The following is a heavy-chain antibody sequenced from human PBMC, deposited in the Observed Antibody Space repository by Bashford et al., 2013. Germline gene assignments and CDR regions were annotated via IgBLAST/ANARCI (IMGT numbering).Heavy chain of an antibody. J-gene: IGHJ4*02. D-gene: IGHD3-10*01. Sequence: VASVKVSCKVFGSTLSDLSMHWVRLAPGKGLEWVGGYDPEEGERMYAQKFQGRVTMTRDTSTNTVYMELSGLLSEDTAVYYCARGLGSGSYYGYWGQGTLVTVSS. V-gene: IGHV1-24*01. CDR1: GSTLSDLS. CDR3: ARGLGSGSYYGY. CDR2: YDPEEGER.